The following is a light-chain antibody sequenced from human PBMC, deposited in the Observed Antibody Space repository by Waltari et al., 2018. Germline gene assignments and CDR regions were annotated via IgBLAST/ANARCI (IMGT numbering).Light chain of an antibody. V-gene: IGLV2-23*02. Sequence: QSALTQPASVSGSPGQSITISCTGTSSDVGSYNFVSWYQQHPGKAPKLMIYEVSQRPSGVSGRFSGSKSGNIASLTISGLQAEDEADYYCCSYAGGHVIFGGGTKLTV. CDR2: EVS. J-gene: IGLJ2*01. CDR1: SSDVGSYNF. CDR3: CSYAGGHVI.